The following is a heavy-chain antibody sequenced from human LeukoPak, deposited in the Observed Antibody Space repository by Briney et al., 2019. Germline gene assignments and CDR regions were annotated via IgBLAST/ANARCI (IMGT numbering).Heavy chain of an antibody. D-gene: IGHD6-25*01. Sequence: GGSLRLSCAASGFTFSSYTMNWVRQPPGKGLEWVSNIGTSSTTIYYADSVKGRFTISRDNAQNSLYLQMNSLRADDTAVYYCARFAAGGSYYYYMDVWGKGTTVTVSS. J-gene: IGHJ6*03. V-gene: IGHV3-48*01. CDR2: IGTSSTTI. CDR1: GFTFSSYT. CDR3: ARFAAGGSYYYYMDV.